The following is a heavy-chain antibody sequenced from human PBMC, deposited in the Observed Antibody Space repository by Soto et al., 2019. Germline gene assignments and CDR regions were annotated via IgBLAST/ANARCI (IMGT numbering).Heavy chain of an antibody. V-gene: IGHV5-10-1*01. CDR1: GFSFTNYW. CDR3: ARIESIARNWFDP. D-gene: IGHD6-13*01. CDR2: IDPVDSYA. Sequence: PGESLKISCKGSGFSFTNYWISWVRQMPGKGLEWMGNIDPVDSYANYSPSFQGHVTFSVDTSISTAYLQWSSLKASDTAMYFCARIESIARNWFDPWGQGTLVTGLL. J-gene: IGHJ5*02.